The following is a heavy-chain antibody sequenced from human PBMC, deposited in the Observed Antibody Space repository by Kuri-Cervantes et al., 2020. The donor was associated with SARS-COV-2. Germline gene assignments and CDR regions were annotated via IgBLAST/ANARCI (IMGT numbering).Heavy chain of an antibody. D-gene: IGHD3-3*01. V-gene: IGHV1-18*01. CDR3: AAGITIFGVVSDYMDV. J-gene: IGHJ6*03. Sequence: ASVKVSCKASGGTFSSYAISWVRQAPGQGLEWMGWISAYNGNTNYAQKLQGRVTMTTDTSTSTAYMELRSLRSEDTAVYYCAAGITIFGVVSDYMDVWGKGTTVTVSS. CDR1: GGTFSSYA. CDR2: ISAYNGNT.